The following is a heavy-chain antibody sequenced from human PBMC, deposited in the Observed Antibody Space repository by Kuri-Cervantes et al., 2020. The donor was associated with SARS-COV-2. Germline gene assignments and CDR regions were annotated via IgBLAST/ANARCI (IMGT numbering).Heavy chain of an antibody. J-gene: IGHJ4*02. Sequence: GGSLRLSCAASGFTFSSYGMHWVRQAPCKWLGWVAVIWYDGSNKYYADSVKGRFTISRDNSKYTLYLQMNSLRAEDTAVYYCARDMSIAAAGTDYWGQGTLVTVSS. CDR2: IWYDGSNK. CDR3: ARDMSIAAAGTDY. CDR1: GFTFSSYG. D-gene: IGHD6-13*01. V-gene: IGHV3-33*01.